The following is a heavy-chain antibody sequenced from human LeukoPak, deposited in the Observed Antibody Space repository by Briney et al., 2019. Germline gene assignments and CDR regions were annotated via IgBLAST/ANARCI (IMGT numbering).Heavy chain of an antibody. D-gene: IGHD3-22*01. V-gene: IGHV3-21*01. CDR2: ISSSSSYI. J-gene: IGHJ4*02. CDR1: GFSFSSYW. CDR3: ARSGSGGGYYDTSDYYIGAFDY. Sequence: RSGGSLRLSCAASGFSFSSYWMHWVRQAPGKGLEWVSSISSSSSYIYYADSVKGRFTISRDNAKNSLYLQMNSLRAEDTAMYYCARSGSGGGYYDTSDYYIGAFDYWGQGTLVTVSS.